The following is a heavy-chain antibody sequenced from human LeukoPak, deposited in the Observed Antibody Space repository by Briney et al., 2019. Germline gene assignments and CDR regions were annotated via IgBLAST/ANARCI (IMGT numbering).Heavy chain of an antibody. CDR2: IYHSGST. D-gene: IGHD1-26*01. CDR1: GGSISSSNW. V-gene: IGHV4-4*02. Sequence: PSGTLSLTCAVSGGSISSSNWWSWVRQPPGKGLEWIGEIYHSGSTNYNPSLKSRVTISVDTSKNQFSLKLSSVTAADTAVYYCASLIVGATSTLDYWGQGTLVTVSS. J-gene: IGHJ4*02. CDR3: ASLIVGATSTLDY.